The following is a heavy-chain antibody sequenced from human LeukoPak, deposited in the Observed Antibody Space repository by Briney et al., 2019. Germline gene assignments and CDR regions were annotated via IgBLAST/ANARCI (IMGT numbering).Heavy chain of an antibody. V-gene: IGHV3-74*01. CDR1: GFTFSSYW. CDR2: IKNDGYET. J-gene: IGHJ6*02. Sequence: GGSLRLSCAAFGFTFSSYWMHWVRQAPGKGLMWVSRIKNDGYETNYADSVKGRFTISRDNAKNTLYLQMNSLTVEDTAVYYCASDRVYYGLDVWGQGTTVSVSS. CDR3: ASDRVYYGLDV.